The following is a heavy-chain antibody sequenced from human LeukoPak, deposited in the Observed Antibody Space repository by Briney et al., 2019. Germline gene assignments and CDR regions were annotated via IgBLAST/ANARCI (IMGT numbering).Heavy chain of an antibody. CDR1: GFTFSSYV. Sequence: GGSLRLSCVVSGFTFSSYVMSWVRQAPGKGLEWVSAITGSDDSTYYADSVKGRFTISRDNSKNTLYLQMNSLRAEDTAVYYCARTLGRSHFDCWGQGTLVTVSS. V-gene: IGHV3-23*01. CDR2: ITGSDDST. CDR3: ARTLGRSHFDC. J-gene: IGHJ4*02. D-gene: IGHD1/OR15-1a*01.